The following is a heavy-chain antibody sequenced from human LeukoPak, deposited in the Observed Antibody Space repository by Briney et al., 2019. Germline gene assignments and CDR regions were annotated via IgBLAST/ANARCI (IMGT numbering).Heavy chain of an antibody. D-gene: IGHD2-15*01. Sequence: PSETLSLTCTVSGGSISSYYWSWIRQPPGKGLEWIGYIYYSGSTNHNPSLKSRVTISVDTSKNQFSLKLSSVTAADTAVYYCARGGNWWLEGFQHWGQGTLVTVSS. J-gene: IGHJ1*01. CDR1: GGSISSYY. V-gene: IGHV4-59*01. CDR3: ARGGNWWLEGFQH. CDR2: IYYSGST.